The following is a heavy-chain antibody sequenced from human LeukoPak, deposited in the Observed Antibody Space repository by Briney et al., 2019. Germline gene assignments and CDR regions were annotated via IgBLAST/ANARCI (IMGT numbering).Heavy chain of an antibody. CDR2: FDPEDGET. D-gene: IGHD3-10*01. J-gene: IGHJ4*02. CDR1: GYTLTELS. Sequence: ASVNVSCKVSGYTLTELSMHWVRQAPGKGLEWMGGFDPEDGETIYAQKFQGRVTMTEDTSTDTAYMELSSLRSEDTAVYYCATGKWFGELLPFDYWGQGTLVTVSS. V-gene: IGHV1-24*01. CDR3: ATGKWFGELLPFDY.